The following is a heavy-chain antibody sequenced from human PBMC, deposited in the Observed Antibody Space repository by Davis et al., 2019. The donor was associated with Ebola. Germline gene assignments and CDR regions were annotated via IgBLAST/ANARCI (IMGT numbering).Heavy chain of an antibody. CDR2: ISSDRNHI. CDR1: GFTFSLYR. D-gene: IGHD3-9*01. Sequence: GESLKISCAASGFTFSLYRMNWVRQAPGKGLEWVSFISSDRNHIYYADSVKGRFTISRDHAKDSLYLQMNSLRAEDTAVYYCARDIRGFDDNNDYFGMDVWGQGTTVTVSS. CDR3: ARDIRGFDDNNDYFGMDV. V-gene: IGHV3-21*01. J-gene: IGHJ6*02.